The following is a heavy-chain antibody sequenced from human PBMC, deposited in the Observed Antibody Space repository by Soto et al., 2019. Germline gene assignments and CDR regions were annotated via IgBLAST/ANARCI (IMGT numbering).Heavy chain of an antibody. V-gene: IGHV4-34*01. CDR1: GGSISSYY. Sequence: PSETLSLTCTVSGGSISSYYWSWIRQPPGKGLEWIGEINHSGSTNYNPSLKSLVTISVDTSKNQFSLKLSSVTAADTAVYYCARVSGIYYYGMDVWGQGTMVTVSS. J-gene: IGHJ6*02. CDR3: ARVSGIYYYGMDV. D-gene: IGHD3-10*01. CDR2: INHSGST.